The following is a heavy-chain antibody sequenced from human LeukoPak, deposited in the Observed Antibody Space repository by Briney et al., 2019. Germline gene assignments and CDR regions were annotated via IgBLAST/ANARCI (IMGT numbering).Heavy chain of an antibody. CDR2: INPNSGGT. CDR3: ARTYYYGSGRQYAFDI. Sequence: GASVKVSCKASGYTFTGYYMHWVRQAPGQGLGWMGWINPNSGGTNYAQKFQGRVTMTRDTSISTAYMELSRLRSDDTAVYYCARTYYYGSGRQYAFDIWGQGTMVTVSS. CDR1: GYTFTGYY. V-gene: IGHV1-2*02. D-gene: IGHD3-10*01. J-gene: IGHJ3*02.